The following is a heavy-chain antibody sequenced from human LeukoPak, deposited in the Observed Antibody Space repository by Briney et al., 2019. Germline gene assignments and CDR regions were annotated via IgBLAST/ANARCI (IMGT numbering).Heavy chain of an antibody. V-gene: IGHV3-74*01. Sequence: CAASGCTFSRQVMSWSRQAPGKGLVWVSRINSDGSRTSYADSVKGLFTITRNNAKNTLYLQMTILRAEDTAVYYCARDGAGSVEAATGWYDTWG. CDR3: ARDGAGSVEAATGWYDT. CDR2: INSDGSRT. J-gene: IGHJ5*01. D-gene: IGHD2-15*01. CDR1: GCTFSRQV.